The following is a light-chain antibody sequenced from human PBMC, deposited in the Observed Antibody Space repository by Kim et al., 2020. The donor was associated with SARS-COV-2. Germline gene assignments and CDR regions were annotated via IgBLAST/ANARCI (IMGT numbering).Light chain of an antibody. CDR2: DVS. CDR3: SSYTSSSSVV. Sequence: QSALTQPPPVSGSPGQSITISCTGTSSDVGGYNYVSWYQQHPGKAPKLMIYDVSKRPSGVSNRFSGSKSGNTASLTISGLQAEDEADYYCSSYTSSSSVVFGGGTQLTVL. J-gene: IGLJ2*01. V-gene: IGLV2-14*01. CDR1: SSDVGGYNY.